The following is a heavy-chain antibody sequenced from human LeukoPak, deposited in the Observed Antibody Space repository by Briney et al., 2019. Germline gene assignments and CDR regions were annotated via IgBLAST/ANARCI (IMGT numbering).Heavy chain of an antibody. Sequence: SGGSLRLSCAASGFTFSSYGMHWVRQAPGKGLESVAFIRYDGSNKYYADSVKGRFTISRDNSKNTLYLQMNSLRAEDTAVYYCAKEKRWDIVPYPHAFDIWGQGTMVTVSS. J-gene: IGHJ3*02. CDR1: GFTFSSYG. CDR2: IRYDGSNK. CDR3: AKEKRWDIVPYPHAFDI. D-gene: IGHD5-12*01. V-gene: IGHV3-30*02.